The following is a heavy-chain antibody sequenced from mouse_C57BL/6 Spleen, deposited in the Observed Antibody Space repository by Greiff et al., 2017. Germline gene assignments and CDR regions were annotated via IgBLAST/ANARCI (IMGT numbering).Heavy chain of an antibody. Sequence: EVKLMESGGDLVKPGGSLKLSCAASGFTFSSYGMSWVRQTPDKRLEWVATISSGGSYTYYPDSVKGRFTISRDNAKNTLYLQMSSLKSEDTAMYYCARQGTGSPYWYFDVWGTGTTVTVPS. J-gene: IGHJ1*03. V-gene: IGHV5-6*01. CDR2: ISSGGSYT. CDR3: ARQGTGSPYWYFDV. D-gene: IGHD4-1*01. CDR1: GFTFSSYG.